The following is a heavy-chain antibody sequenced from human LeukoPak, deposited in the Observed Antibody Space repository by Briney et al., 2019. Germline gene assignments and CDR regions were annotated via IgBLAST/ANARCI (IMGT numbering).Heavy chain of an antibody. CDR1: GFTFSSYG. J-gene: IGHJ4*02. CDR3: ARTSMVRGVPFDY. V-gene: IGHV3-30*02. D-gene: IGHD3-10*01. Sequence: GGSLRLSCAASGFTFSSYGMHWVRQAPGKGLEWVAFIRYDGSNKYYADSVKGRFTISRDNSKNTLYLQMNSLRSEDTAVYYCARTSMVRGVPFDYWGQGTLVTVSS. CDR2: IRYDGSNK.